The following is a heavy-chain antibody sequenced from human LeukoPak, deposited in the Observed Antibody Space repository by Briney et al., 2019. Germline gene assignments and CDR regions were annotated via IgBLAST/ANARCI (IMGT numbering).Heavy chain of an antibody. CDR2: MNQDGSDT. V-gene: IGHV3-74*01. Sequence: PGGSLRLSCAVSGFTLSSDWMHWVRQAPGKGLEWDSRMNQDGSDTSYADSVKGRFTISRDNAKNTVYLQMNSLRAEDSAVYYCATVFGYWGQGTLVTVSS. CDR3: ATVFGY. CDR1: GFTLSSDW. J-gene: IGHJ4*02.